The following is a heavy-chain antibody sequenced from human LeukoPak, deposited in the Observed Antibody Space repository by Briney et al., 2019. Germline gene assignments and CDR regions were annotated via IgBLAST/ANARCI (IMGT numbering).Heavy chain of an antibody. CDR2: IRSKANSYAT. CDR1: GFTFSGSA. Sequence: GGSLRLSCAASGFTFSGSAMHWVRQASGKGLEWVGRIRSKANSYATAYAASVKGRFTISRDDSKNTAYLQMNSLKTEDTAVYYCTKYSGSYYVLDAFDIWGQGTMVTVSS. V-gene: IGHV3-73*01. D-gene: IGHD1-26*01. J-gene: IGHJ3*02. CDR3: TKYSGSYYVLDAFDI.